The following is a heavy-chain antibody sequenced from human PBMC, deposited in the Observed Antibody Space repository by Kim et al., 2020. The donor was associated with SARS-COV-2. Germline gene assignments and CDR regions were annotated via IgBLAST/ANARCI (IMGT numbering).Heavy chain of an antibody. J-gene: IGHJ4*02. CDR3: AKALDYYDSPCDY. D-gene: IGHD3-22*01. Sequence: YAASVKGRFTISRDNSKNTLYLQMNSLRAEDTAVYYCAKALDYYDSPCDYWGQGTLVTVSS. V-gene: IGHV3-23*01.